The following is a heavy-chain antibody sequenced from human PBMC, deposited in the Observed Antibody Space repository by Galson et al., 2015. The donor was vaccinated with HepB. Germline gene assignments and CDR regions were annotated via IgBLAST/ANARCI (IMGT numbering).Heavy chain of an antibody. J-gene: IGHJ6*03. CDR3: ARSRFDCWSGYDYYMDV. CDR1: GFTFSTYS. Sequence: SLRLSCAASGFTFSTYSMNWVRQAPGKGLEWVSYISSSSSTIYYADSVKGRFTTSRDNAKNSLYLQMNSLRAEDTAVYYCARSRFDCWSGYDYYMDVWGKGTTVTVSS. D-gene: IGHD3-3*01. CDR2: ISSSSSTI. V-gene: IGHV3-48*01.